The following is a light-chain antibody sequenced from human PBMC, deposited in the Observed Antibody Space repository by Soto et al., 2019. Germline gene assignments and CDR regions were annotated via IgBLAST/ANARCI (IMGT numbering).Light chain of an antibody. CDR3: AVWDDSLNGVV. Sequence: QSVLTQPPSASATPGQRVTVSCSGSTSNIGSNHVSWYQHHPGAAPKLLIYRHDLRPTGVPDRFSGSKSGTSASLAIRGLQSEDEAIYYCAVWDDSLNGVVFGGGTKLTVL. CDR1: TSNIGSNH. V-gene: IGLV1-47*01. J-gene: IGLJ3*02. CDR2: RHD.